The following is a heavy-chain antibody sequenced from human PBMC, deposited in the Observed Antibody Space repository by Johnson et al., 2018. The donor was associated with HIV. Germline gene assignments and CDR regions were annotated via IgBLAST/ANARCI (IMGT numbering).Heavy chain of an antibody. CDR2: ISYDGSNK. CDR3: ARVPTSSGYHDAFDI. CDR1: GFTFSSYA. V-gene: IGHV3-30*04. Sequence: QVQLVESGGGVVQPGRSLRLSCAASGFTFSSYAIHWVRQAPGKGLEWVAVISYDGSNKYYADSVKGRFTISRDNSKNTLYLQMNSQRDEDTAVYYGARVPTSSGYHDAFDIWGQGTMVTVSS. J-gene: IGHJ3*02. D-gene: IGHD3-22*01.